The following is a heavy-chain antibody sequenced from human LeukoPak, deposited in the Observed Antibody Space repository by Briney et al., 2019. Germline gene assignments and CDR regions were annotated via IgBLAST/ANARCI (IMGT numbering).Heavy chain of an antibody. CDR3: ARVMSASVWRSYGSYYYYYYMDI. Sequence: GGSLRHSCAVCGFTFNSCWMTWVRQAPGKGLEWVANIKQDGSEKYSVDSVKGRFTISRDNAKNSLYMQMNSLRAEDTAVYYCARVMSASVWRSYGSYYYYYYMDIWGKGTTVTVSS. V-gene: IGHV3-7*01. J-gene: IGHJ6*03. CDR2: IKQDGSEK. CDR1: GFTFNSCW. D-gene: IGHD3-16*01.